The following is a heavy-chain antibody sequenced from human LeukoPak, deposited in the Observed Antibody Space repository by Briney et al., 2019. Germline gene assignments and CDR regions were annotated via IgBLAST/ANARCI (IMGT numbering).Heavy chain of an antibody. V-gene: IGHV1-18*01. CDR2: ISAYTGNT. CDR1: GYTFTSYG. D-gene: IGHD2-2*01. J-gene: IGHJ6*02. Sequence: ASVKVSCKASGYTFTSYGISWVRQAPGQGLEWMGWISAYTGNTNYAQKLQGRVTMTTDTSTSTAYMELRSLRSDDTAVYYCARDPSPYCSSTSCYEGGGNYYYGMDVWGQGTTVTVSS. CDR3: ARDPSPYCSSTSCYEGGGNYYYGMDV.